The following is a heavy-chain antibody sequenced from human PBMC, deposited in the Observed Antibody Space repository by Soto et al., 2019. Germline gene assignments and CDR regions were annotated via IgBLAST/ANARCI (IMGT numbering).Heavy chain of an antibody. CDR3: ARDYPSYSSSSGLHYYYYSMDV. V-gene: IGHV1-18*04. CDR1: GYTFTSYG. D-gene: IGHD6-6*01. J-gene: IGHJ6*02. CDR2: ISAYNGNT. Sequence: GASVKVSCKASGYTFTSYGISRVRQAPGQGLEWMGWISAYNGNTNYAQKLRGRVTITTDTSTSTAYMELRSLRSDDTAVYYCARDYPSYSSSSGLHYYYYSMDVCGQGNTVT.